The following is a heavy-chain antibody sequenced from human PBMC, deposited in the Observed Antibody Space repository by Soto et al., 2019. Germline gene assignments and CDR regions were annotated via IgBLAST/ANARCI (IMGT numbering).Heavy chain of an antibody. D-gene: IGHD5-12*01. J-gene: IGHJ6*02. Sequence: GGSLRLSCAASGFSFSSSTMYWVRQAPGKGLEWVALISYDKSNKYCAESVKGRFTISRDNSKNTLYLEMDSLRAEDTAVYYCAKDREYRHYYYAMDVWGQGTTVTVSS. V-gene: IGHV3-30*18. CDR3: AKDREYRHYYYAMDV. CDR1: GFSFSSST. CDR2: ISYDKSNK.